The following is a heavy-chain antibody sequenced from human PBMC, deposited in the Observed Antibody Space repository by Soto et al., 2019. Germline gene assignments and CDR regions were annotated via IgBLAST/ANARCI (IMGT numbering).Heavy chain of an antibody. V-gene: IGHV3-23*01. D-gene: IGHD3-3*01. CDR3: AKDIDYDFWSGFPFDH. Sequence: LRLSCAASGFIFSSYAMSWVRQAPGKGLEWVSGTSSSGGSTYYADSVKGRFTISRDNSKDTLYVQMDSLRAEDTAVYYCAKDIDYDFWSGFPFDHWGQGVLVTVSS. J-gene: IGHJ4*02. CDR1: GFIFSSYA. CDR2: TSSSGGST.